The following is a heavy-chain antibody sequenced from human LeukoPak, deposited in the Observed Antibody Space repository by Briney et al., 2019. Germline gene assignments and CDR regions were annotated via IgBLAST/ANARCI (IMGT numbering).Heavy chain of an antibody. CDR3: AREGGGDYFDY. D-gene: IGHD3-16*01. CDR2: ISYDGSNK. V-gene: IGHV3-30-3*01. CDR1: GFTFSTYA. Sequence: GGSLGLSCAALGFTFSTYAMHGSRQAPGKGLGGVAVISYDGSNKYYADSVKGRFTISRDNSKNTLYLQMNSLRAEDTAVYYCAREGGGDYFDYWGQGTLVTVSS. J-gene: IGHJ4*02.